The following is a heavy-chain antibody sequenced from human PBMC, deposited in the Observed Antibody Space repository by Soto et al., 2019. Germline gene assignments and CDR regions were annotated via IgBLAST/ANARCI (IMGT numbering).Heavy chain of an antibody. CDR2: IIPIFGTA. CDR1: GGTFSSYA. J-gene: IGHJ6*04. V-gene: IGHV1-69*13. D-gene: IGHD1-1*01. CDR3: ARGTYNCKDFDSGMDV. Sequence: SVKVSCKASGGTFSSYAISWVRQAPGQGLEWMGGIIPIFGTANYAQKFQGRVTITADESTSTAYMELSSLRSEDTAVYYCARGTYNCKDFDSGMDVWGKGTTVIVSS.